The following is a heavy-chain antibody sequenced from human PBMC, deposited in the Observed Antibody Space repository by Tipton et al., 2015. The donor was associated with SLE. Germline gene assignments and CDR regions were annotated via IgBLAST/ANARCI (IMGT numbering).Heavy chain of an antibody. D-gene: IGHD3-16*01. J-gene: IGHJ4*02. CDR1: GFGFSNYW. CDR3: VSGSNGGFDY. Sequence: SLRLSCAASGFGFSNYWMDWVRQAPGKGLLWVSFINSDGSDTRYANSVKGRFTISRDNAKNTLYLQMNSLRAEDTAVYYCVSGSNGGFDYWGQGTLVTVSS. V-gene: IGHV3-74*01. CDR2: INSDGSDT.